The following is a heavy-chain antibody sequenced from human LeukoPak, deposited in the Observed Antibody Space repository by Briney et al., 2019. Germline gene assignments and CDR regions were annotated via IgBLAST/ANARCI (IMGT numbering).Heavy chain of an antibody. V-gene: IGHV5-51*01. J-gene: IGHJ6*03. D-gene: IGHD6-6*01. CDR2: IYPGDSDT. CDR3: ARLNSSSEYYYYMDV. CDR1: GYSFTSYW. Sequence: GECLKISCKGSGYSFTSYWIGWVRQMPGKGLEWMGIIYPGDSDTRYSPSFQGQVTISADKFISTAYLQWSSLEASDTAMYYCARLNSSSEYYYYMDVWGKGTTVTVSS.